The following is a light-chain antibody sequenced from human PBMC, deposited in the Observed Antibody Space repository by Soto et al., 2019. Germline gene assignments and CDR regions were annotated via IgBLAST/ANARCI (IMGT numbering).Light chain of an antibody. CDR1: QSLVHSGGNTY. J-gene: IGKJ2*01. CDR2: KVS. CDR3: MQDTYGTQYT. Sequence: DVVRTQSPLSLPVTLGQPASIACRSSQSLVHSGGNTYLNWFHQRTGQSPRRLMYKVSKRESGVPDRVSGSVSNTDFTQKIIGLEAKYGCVYYCMQDTYGTQYTFGEGTKLEIK. V-gene: IGKV2-30*02.